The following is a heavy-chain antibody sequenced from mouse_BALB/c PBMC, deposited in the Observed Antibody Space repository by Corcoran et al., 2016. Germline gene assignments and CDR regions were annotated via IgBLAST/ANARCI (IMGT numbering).Heavy chain of an antibody. Sequence: EVQLQQSGAELVKPGASVKLSCTASGFSIKDTYMHWVKQRPEQGLEWSGRIDPANGNTKYDPKFQGKATITADTSSNTAYLQLSSMTSEDTAFDYCARANYRYYGDWYFVVWGAGTAVTVSS. CDR1: GFSIKDTY. CDR2: IDPANGNT. CDR3: ARANYRYYGDWYFVV. J-gene: IGHJ1*01. D-gene: IGHD2-14*01. V-gene: IGHV14-3*02.